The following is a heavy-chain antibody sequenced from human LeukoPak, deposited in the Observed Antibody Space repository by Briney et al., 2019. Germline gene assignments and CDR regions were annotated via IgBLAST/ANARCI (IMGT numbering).Heavy chain of an antibody. CDR3: ARGGYCSSTSCYVFDS. V-gene: IGHV4-59*01. CDR2: IYYSGST. CDR1: GGSISSYY. D-gene: IGHD2-2*01. J-gene: IGHJ4*02. Sequence: SETLSLTCTVSGGSISSYYWSWIRQPPGKGLEWIGYIYYSGSTNYNPSLRSRVTISVDTSKNQFSLKLNSVTAADTAVYYCARGGYCSSTSCYVFDSWGQGTLVTVSS.